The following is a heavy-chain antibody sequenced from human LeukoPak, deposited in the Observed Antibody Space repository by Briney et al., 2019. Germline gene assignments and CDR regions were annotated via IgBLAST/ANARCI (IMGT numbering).Heavy chain of an antibody. Sequence: GGSLRLSCAASGFTFSSYWMHWVRQAPGKGLVWVSRISTDGSTTTYADSVKGRFTISRDNAKNTAYLQMNSLRAEDTAVYYCASIAAARAHYYYYGMDVWGQGTTVTVSS. J-gene: IGHJ6*02. D-gene: IGHD6-13*01. CDR1: GFTFSSYW. CDR3: ASIAAARAHYYYYGMDV. V-gene: IGHV3-74*01. CDR2: ISTDGSTT.